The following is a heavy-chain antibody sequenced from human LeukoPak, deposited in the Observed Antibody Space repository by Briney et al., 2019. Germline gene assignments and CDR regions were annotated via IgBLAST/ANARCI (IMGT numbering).Heavy chain of an antibody. CDR3: ARDFGVYDSSGYSDY. CDR1: GFTLSSYG. Sequence: GGSLRLSCAASGFTLSSYGMSWVRQAPGKGLEWVANIKQDGSEKYYVDSVKGRFTISRDNAKNSLYLQMNSLRAEDTAVYYCARDFGVYDSSGYSDYWGQGTLVTVSS. CDR2: IKQDGSEK. V-gene: IGHV3-7*01. D-gene: IGHD3-22*01. J-gene: IGHJ4*02.